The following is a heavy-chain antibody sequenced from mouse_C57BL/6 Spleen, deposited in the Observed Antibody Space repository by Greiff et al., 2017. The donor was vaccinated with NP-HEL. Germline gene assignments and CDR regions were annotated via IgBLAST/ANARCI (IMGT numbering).Heavy chain of an antibody. CDR2: ISDGGSYT. CDR1: GFTFSSYA. Sequence: DVMLVESGGGLVKPGGSLKLSCAASGFTFSSYAMSWVRQTPEKRLEWVATISDGGSYTYYPDNVKGRFTISRDNAKNNLYLQMSHLKSEDTAMYYCAREGLMAWFAYWGQGTLVTVSA. V-gene: IGHV5-4*01. J-gene: IGHJ3*01. CDR3: AREGLMAWFAY. D-gene: IGHD2-2*01.